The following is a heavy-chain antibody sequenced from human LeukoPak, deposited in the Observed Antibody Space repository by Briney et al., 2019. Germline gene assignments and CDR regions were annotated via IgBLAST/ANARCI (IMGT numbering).Heavy chain of an antibody. J-gene: IGHJ4*02. V-gene: IGHV1-2*02. CDR2: INPNSGGT. CDR3: ARTSYLDSSGGFDY. Sequence: ASVKVSCKASGYTFTGYYLHWVRQAPGQGLEWMGWINPNSGGTNYAQKFQGRVTMTRDTSISTAYMELSRLRSDDTAVCYCARTSYLDSSGGFDYWGQGALVTVSS. CDR1: GYTFTGYY. D-gene: IGHD3-22*01.